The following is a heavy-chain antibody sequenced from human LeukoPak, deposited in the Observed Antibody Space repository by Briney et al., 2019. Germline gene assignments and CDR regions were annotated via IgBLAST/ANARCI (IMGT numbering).Heavy chain of an antibody. V-gene: IGHV3-21*06. CDR2: ISSSHI. J-gene: IGHJ4*02. CDR3: AREPYDSGGG. Sequence: KPGGSLRLSCAASGFTFSTFRVNRVRRPPGKGLEWVSSISSSHIYYADSVRGRFTISRDDAKNSLYLQMNSLRAEDTAVYYCAREPYDSGGGWGQGTLVTVSS. CDR1: GFTFSTFR. D-gene: IGHD3-22*01.